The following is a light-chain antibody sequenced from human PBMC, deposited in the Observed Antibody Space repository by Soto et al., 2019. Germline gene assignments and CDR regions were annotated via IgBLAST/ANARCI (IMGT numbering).Light chain of an antibody. CDR2: DAS. Sequence: ALTQSRDTLTLSPGDRATLSCRASQSVGSSSLGWYQQKPGQAPRLVIYDASNRATGIPARFSGSGSGTDFTLTISSLEPEDFAVYYCQQRSNWPITFGQGTRLEIK. CDR3: QQRSNWPIT. CDR1: QSVGSSS. J-gene: IGKJ5*01. V-gene: IGKV3D-20*02.